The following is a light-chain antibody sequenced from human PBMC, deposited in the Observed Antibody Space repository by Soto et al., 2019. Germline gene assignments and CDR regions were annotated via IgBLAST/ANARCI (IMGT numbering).Light chain of an antibody. CDR2: SVS. CDR1: QSVSSN. CDR3: LHHGSSLWT. V-gene: IGKV3-20*01. Sequence: EIVMTQSPATLSVSPGERATLSYRASQSVSSNLAWYQQKPGQAPRLLIYSVSSRATGIPDRFSGSGSGTDFTLTISRLEPEDFAMYYCLHHGSSLWTFGQGTKVDNK. J-gene: IGKJ1*01.